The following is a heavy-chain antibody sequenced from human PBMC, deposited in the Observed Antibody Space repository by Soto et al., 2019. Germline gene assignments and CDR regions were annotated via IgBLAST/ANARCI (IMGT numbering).Heavy chain of an antibody. CDR2: INPSGGST. J-gene: IGHJ4*02. D-gene: IGHD2-8*01. CDR1: GYTFTHYY. V-gene: IGHV1-46*01. CDR3: ARPPFPGCINGVCYPCDH. Sequence: QVQLVQSGAEVKKPGASVKVYCKASGYTFTHYYIHWVRQAPGQGLEWMGMINPSGGSTDYAQKFQGCVTMTTDTSTTTVYMELSSLRSDDTAVYYCARPPFPGCINGVCYPCDHWGQGTLVTVSS.